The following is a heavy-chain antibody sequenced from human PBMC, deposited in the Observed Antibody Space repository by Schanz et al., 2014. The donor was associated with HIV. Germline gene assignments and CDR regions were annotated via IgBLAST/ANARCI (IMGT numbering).Heavy chain of an antibody. CDR1: GFTFSNDW. V-gene: IGHV3-74*01. J-gene: IGHJ2*01. CDR3: ARKSNGAFDL. Sequence: EVQLVESGGGLVQPGGSLRLSCAASGFTFSNDWMHWVRQAPGKGLVWVSRINALGTTTAYADSVKGRFAISRDNAKRTLYLQMNSLRAEESAVFYCARKSNGAFDLWGRGTLVTVSS. CDR2: INALGTTT.